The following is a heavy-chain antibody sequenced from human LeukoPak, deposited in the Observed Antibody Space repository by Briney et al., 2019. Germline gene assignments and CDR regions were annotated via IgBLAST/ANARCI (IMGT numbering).Heavy chain of an antibody. CDR1: GGSISSYY. D-gene: IGHD6-13*01. J-gene: IGHJ6*03. Sequence: PSETLSLTCTVSGGSISSYYWSWIRQPPGKGLEWIGYIYYSGSTYYNPSLKSRVTISVDTSKNQFSLKLSSVTAADTAVYYCARHVGQQLVRYYYYMDVWGKGTTVTVS. CDR3: ARHVGQQLVRYYYYMDV. CDR2: IYYSGST. V-gene: IGHV4-59*04.